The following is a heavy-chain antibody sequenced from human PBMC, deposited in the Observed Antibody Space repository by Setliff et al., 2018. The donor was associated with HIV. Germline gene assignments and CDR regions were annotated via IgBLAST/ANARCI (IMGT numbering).Heavy chain of an antibody. J-gene: IGHJ6*03. CDR2: IRSKAYGETT. Sequence: GSLRLSCAASGFSFGDHAMTWVRQAPGKGLEHIGFIRSKAYGETTEYAASVRGRFTISRDDSKSIAYLQINSLKTEDTAVYYCARNPKTIHFYYYMDVWGKGTTVTVSS. CDR3: ARNPKTIHFYYYMDV. CDR1: GFSFGDHA. V-gene: IGHV3-49*04.